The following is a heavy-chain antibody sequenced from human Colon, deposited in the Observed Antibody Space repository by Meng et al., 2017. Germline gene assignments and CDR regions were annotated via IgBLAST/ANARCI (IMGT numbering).Heavy chain of an antibody. CDR1: GGSVSSASYY. V-gene: IGHV4-61*01. D-gene: IGHD3-10*01. CDR2: IHYSGSR. CDR3: ARFYGSGTFEVHDY. J-gene: IGHJ4*02. Sequence: LAGSGPGLVKPFQTRSLSCSVPGGSVSSASYYWGWIRQPPGKGLEWIGLIHYSGSRNYNPSLKSRVTMSVDTSKNQVSLRLTSVTAADTAVYYCARFYGSGTFEVHDYWGQGTLVTVSS.